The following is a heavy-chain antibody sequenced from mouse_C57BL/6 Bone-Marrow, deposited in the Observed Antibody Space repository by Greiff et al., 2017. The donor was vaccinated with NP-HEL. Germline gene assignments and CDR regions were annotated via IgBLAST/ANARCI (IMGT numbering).Heavy chain of an antibody. J-gene: IGHJ2*01. Sequence: EVMLVESGGGLVQPGGSLSLSCAASGFTFTDYYMSWVRQPPGKALEWLGFIRNKANGYTTEYSASVKGRFTISRDNSQSILYLQMNALRAEDSATYYCARGSSPFDYWGQGTTLTVSS. CDR3: ARGSSPFDY. CDR2: IRNKANGYTT. V-gene: IGHV7-3*01. D-gene: IGHD1-1*01. CDR1: GFTFTDYY.